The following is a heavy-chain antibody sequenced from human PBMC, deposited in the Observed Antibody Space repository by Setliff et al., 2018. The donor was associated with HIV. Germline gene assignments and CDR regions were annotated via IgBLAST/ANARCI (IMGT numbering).Heavy chain of an antibody. CDR2: INWNGIST. V-gene: IGHV3-23*01. J-gene: IGHJ6*04. CDR1: GFAFSFYA. D-gene: IGHD5-12*01. Sequence: GGSLRLSCAASGFAFSFYAMNWVRQAPGKGLEWVSGINWNGISTYYADSVRGRSTISRDNSKNTLYLQMNSLRAEDTAVYYCLVAVEEDVWGKGTTVTVSS. CDR3: LVAVEEDV.